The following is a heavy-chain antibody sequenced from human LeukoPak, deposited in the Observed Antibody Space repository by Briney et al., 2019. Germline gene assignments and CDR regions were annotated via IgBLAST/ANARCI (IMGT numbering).Heavy chain of an antibody. V-gene: IGHV3-73*01. D-gene: IGHD3-3*01. J-gene: IGHJ6*03. CDR1: GFTFSGSA. Sequence: GGSLRLSCAASGFTFSGSAMHWVRQASGEGLEGVGRVRSKANSYATAYAASVKGRFTISRDDSNNTAYLQMNSLKTEDTAVYYCTRHKDDFWSGRYYYYMDVWGKGTTVTVSS. CDR3: TRHKDDFWSGRYYYYMDV. CDR2: VRSKANSYAT.